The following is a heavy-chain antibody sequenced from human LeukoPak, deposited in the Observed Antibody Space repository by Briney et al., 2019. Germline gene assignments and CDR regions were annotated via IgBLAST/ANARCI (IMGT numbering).Heavy chain of an antibody. CDR2: IYYTGST. Sequence: SETLSLTCAVSGDSISSDYWSWVRQPPGKGLEWIGYIYYTGSTNYNPSLKSRVTISVDTSKNQFSLKLSSVTAADTAVYYCARVPYGAYGGRDYYYYMDVWGKGTTVTVSS. V-gene: IGHV4-59*01. CDR1: GDSISSDY. J-gene: IGHJ6*03. CDR3: ARVPYGAYGGRDYYYYMDV. D-gene: IGHD1-26*01.